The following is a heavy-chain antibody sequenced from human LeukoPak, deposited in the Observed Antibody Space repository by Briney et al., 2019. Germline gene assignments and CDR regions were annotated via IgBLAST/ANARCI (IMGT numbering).Heavy chain of an antibody. J-gene: IGHJ4*02. CDR2: IHYSGST. Sequence: SETLSLTCTVSGGSISSYYWSWIRQPPGKGLEWIGSIHYSGSTNYNPSLKSRVTISVDTSKNQFSLKLSSVTAADTAVYYCARLALQEVGATQTYYLDYWGQGTLVTVSS. CDR1: GGSISSYY. CDR3: ARLALQEVGATQTYYLDY. D-gene: IGHD1-26*01. V-gene: IGHV4-59*01.